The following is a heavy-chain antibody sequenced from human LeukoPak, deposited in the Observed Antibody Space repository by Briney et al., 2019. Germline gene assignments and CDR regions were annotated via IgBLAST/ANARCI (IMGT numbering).Heavy chain of an antibody. CDR3: ARSSSSGFDY. CDR2: ISSSSSYI. V-gene: IGHV3-21*01. J-gene: IGHJ4*02. Sequence: GGSLRLSCAASGFTFSSYSMNWVRQAPGKGLEWVSSISSSSSYIYYADSVKGRFTISRDNAKNSLYLQMNSLRTEDTAIYYCARSSSSGFDYWGQGNLVTVSS. D-gene: IGHD6-6*01. CDR1: GFTFSSYS.